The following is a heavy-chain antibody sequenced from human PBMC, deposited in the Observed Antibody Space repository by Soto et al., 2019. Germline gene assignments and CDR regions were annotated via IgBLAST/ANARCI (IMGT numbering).Heavy chain of an antibody. CDR2: INHSGST. D-gene: IGHD5-18*01. Sequence: SETLSLTCAVYGGSFSGYYWSWIRQPPGKGLEWIGEINHSGSTNYNPSLKSRVTISVDTSKNQFSLKLSSVTAADTAVYYCARRKIQLWSEGYNWFDPWGQGTLVTVSS. CDR3: ARRKIQLWSEGYNWFDP. CDR1: GGSFSGYY. J-gene: IGHJ5*02. V-gene: IGHV4-34*01.